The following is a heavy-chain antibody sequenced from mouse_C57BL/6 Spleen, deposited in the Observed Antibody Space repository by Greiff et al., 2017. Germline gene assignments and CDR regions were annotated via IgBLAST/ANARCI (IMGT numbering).Heavy chain of an antibody. CDR2: ISNGGGST. CDR1: GFTFSDYY. CDR3: ARGDYYGDY. J-gene: IGHJ4*01. Sequence: EVHLVESGGGLVQPGGSLKLPCAASGFTFSDYYLYWVRQTPEKRLVWVAYISNGGGSTYYPDTVKGRFTISRDNAKNTLYLQMGRLKSEDTAMYYCARGDYYGDYWGQGTSVTVSS. V-gene: IGHV5-12*01. D-gene: IGHD1-1*01.